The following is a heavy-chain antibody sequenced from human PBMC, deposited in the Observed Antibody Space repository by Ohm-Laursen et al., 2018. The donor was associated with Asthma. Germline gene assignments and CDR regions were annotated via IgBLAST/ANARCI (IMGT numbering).Heavy chain of an antibody. CDR3: ARVFLRDTAMVTNYYYGMDV. CDR2: INAGNGNT. Sequence: ASVKVSCKASGYTFTSYAMHWVRQAPGQRLEWMGWINAGNGNTKYSQKFQGRVTITRDTSASTAYMELSSLRSEDTAVYYCARVFLRDTAMVTNYYYGMDVWGQGTTVTVSS. CDR1: GYTFTSYA. J-gene: IGHJ6*02. D-gene: IGHD5-18*01. V-gene: IGHV1-3*01.